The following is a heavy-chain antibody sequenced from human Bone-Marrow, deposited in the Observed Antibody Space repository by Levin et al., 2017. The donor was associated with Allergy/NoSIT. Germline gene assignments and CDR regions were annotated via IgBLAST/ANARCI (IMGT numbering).Heavy chain of an antibody. CDR3: ARESSPWYATYFDF. J-gene: IGHJ4*02. D-gene: IGHD6-13*01. CDR2: IDGGGDT. Sequence: SGGSLRLSCAASGFSFSTYAMNWVRQAPGKGLEWVSGIDGGGDTKYADSVKGRFTISRDNSINTLYLQMNSLGVEDTAEYFCARESSPWYATYFDFWGQGIPVTVSP. V-gene: IGHV3-23*01. CDR1: GFSFSTYA.